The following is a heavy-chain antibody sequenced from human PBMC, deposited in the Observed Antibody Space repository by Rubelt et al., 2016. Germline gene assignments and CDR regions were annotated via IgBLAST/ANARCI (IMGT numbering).Heavy chain of an antibody. CDR1: GFTFSNYA. CDR2: ISSNGGRT. CDR3: AREAGSGFDP. J-gene: IGHJ5*02. D-gene: IGHD3-10*01. V-gene: IGHV3-23*01. Sequence: GQPGGSLRLSCAASGFTFSNYAMSWVRQAPGKGLEWVSSISSNGGRTYSADSVKGRSTISRDNSKNTLYLQMNSLRAEDTAVYYCAREAGSGFDPWGQGTLVTVSS.